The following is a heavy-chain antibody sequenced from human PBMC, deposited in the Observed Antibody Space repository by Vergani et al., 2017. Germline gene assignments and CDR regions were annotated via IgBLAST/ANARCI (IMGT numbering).Heavy chain of an antibody. V-gene: IGHV4-59*01. CDR2: IYYSGST. CDR1: GGSISSYY. Sequence: QVQLQESGPGLVKPSETLSLTCTVSGGSISSYYWSWIRQPPGKGLEWIGYIYYSGSTNYNPSLKSRVTISVDTSKNQFSLKLSSVTAADTAVYYCARAPWNYGYYYYYYMDVWGKGP. D-gene: IGHD1-7*01. CDR3: ARAPWNYGYYYYYYMDV. J-gene: IGHJ6*03.